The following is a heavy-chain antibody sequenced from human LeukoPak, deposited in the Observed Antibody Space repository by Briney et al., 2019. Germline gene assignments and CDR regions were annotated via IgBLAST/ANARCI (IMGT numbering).Heavy chain of an antibody. D-gene: IGHD2-2*02. J-gene: IGHJ4*02. V-gene: IGHV3-23*01. CDR3: AKEGCTFASCYNNC. Sequence: GGSLRLSCAASAFTFRSYAMIWVRQAPGKGLEWVSTVSGSGGSTYYADSVKGRFTISRDNSNNTLYLQMSSLRAEDTAVYYCAKEGCTFASCYNNCWGQGTLVTVSS. CDR2: VSGSGGST. CDR1: AFTFRSYA.